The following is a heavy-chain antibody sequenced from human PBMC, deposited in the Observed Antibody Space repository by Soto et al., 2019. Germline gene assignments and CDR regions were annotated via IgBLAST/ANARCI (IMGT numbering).Heavy chain of an antibody. CDR1: GFSFSIYG. Sequence: QVQLVESGGGVVQPGRSLGLSCAASGFSFSIYGMHWVRQAPGKGLEWVAVISHDGNNKHYGDSVKGRFTISRDNSKNTLYIEMNSLRADDTAVYYCARPPANKAWDRLLRVPVDYWGPRHVVTVSS. CDR3: ARPPANKAWDRLLRVPVDY. CDR2: ISHDGNNK. D-gene: IGHD1-26*01. V-gene: IGHV3-30*03. J-gene: IGHJ4*02.